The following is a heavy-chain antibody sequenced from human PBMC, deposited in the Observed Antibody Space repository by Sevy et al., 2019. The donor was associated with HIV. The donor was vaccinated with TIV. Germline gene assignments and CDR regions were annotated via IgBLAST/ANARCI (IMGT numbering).Heavy chain of an antibody. CDR1: GFTFSSYA. CDR3: AKETYYYDSSGYYLLDY. V-gene: IGHV3-23*01. CDR2: ISGSGGST. D-gene: IGHD3-22*01. J-gene: IGHJ4*02. Sequence: GGSLRLSCAASGFTFSSYAMSWVRQAPGKGLEWVSAISGSGGSTWYADSVKGRFTISRDNSKNTLYLQMNSLRAEDTAVDYCAKETYYYDSSGYYLLDYWGQGTLVTVSS.